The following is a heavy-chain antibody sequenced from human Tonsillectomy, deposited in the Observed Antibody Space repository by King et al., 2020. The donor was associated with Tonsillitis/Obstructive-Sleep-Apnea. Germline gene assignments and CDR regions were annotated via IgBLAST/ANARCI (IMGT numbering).Heavy chain of an antibody. D-gene: IGHD2-8*01. CDR2: IYYSGST. CDR3: VRDMVLEAGGDAFDI. V-gene: IGHV4-59*01. J-gene: IGHJ3*02. CDR1: GGSISSYY. Sequence: LQLQESGPGLVKPSETLSLTCTVSGGSISSYYWSWIRQPPGKGLEWIGYIYYSGSTNYNPSLKSRVTISVDTSKNQFSLKLSSVTAADTAVYYCVRDMVLEAGGDAFDIWGQGTMVTVSS.